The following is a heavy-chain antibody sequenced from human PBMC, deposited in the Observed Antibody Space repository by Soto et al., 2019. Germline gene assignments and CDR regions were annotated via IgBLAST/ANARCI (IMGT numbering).Heavy chain of an antibody. CDR2: IYDTGISGYTPST. V-gene: IGHV4-59*01. Sequence: SEALSLTCTVSGGSSTSSYWSWIRRPPGKGLEWIAYIYDTGISGYTPSTSYNPSLKSRVTMSVDTSKSQFSLKLTSVTAADTAVYYCARGEDAFFYYGLDVWCQGITVTVSS. CDR1: GGSSTSSY. J-gene: IGHJ6*02. CDR3: ARGEDAFFYYGLDV.